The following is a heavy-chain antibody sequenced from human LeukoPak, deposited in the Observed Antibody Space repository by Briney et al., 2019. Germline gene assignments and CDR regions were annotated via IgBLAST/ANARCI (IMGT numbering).Heavy chain of an antibody. CDR1: GFSFSDYS. V-gene: IGHV3-21*01. J-gene: IGHJ4*02. D-gene: IGHD3-22*01. CDR2: ISSYSTYI. CDR3: ARDSFAGYDSSGYSSYDY. Sequence: PGGSLRLSCAASGFSFSDYSMNWVRQAPGRGLEWVSFISSYSTYIYYADSLKGRFTISRDNAKNSLYLQMNSLRAEDTAVYYCARDSFAGYDSSGYSSYDYWGQGTLVTVSS.